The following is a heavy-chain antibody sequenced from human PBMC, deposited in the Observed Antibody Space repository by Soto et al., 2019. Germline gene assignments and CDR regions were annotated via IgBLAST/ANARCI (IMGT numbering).Heavy chain of an antibody. CDR2: IWYDGTNQ. D-gene: IGHD3-22*01. J-gene: IGHJ4*02. Sequence: GGSLRLSCAASGFTFSSYGMHWVRQAPGKGLEWVAVIWYDGTNQYYADSVKGRFTLSRDNSKNTLYLQMNSLRAEDTAVYHCAKSDSSGYYFDYRGQGTPVTVSS. CDR3: AKSDSSGYYFDY. V-gene: IGHV3-33*06. CDR1: GFTFSSYG.